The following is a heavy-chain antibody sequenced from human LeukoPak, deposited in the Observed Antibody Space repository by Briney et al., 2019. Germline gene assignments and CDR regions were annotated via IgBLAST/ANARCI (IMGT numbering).Heavy chain of an antibody. Sequence: SVKVSCKASGGTFSSYAISWVRQAPGQGLEWMGGIIPIFGTANYAQKFQGRVMITTDESTSTAYMELSSLRSEDTAVYYCASIQMAEWDPAHFDYWGQGTLVTVSS. CDR2: IIPIFGTA. D-gene: IGHD1-26*01. CDR1: GGTFSSYA. CDR3: ASIQMAEWDPAHFDY. V-gene: IGHV1-69*05. J-gene: IGHJ4*02.